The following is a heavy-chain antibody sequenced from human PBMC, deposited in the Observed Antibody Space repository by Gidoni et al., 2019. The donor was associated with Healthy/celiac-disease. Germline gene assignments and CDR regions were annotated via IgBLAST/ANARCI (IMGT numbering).Heavy chain of an antibody. D-gene: IGHD5-12*01. J-gene: IGHJ5*02. CDR3: ARHRWLRDQNWFDP. CDR1: GGSFSSSSYY. V-gene: IGHV4-39*01. CDR2: IYYSGST. Sequence: QLQLQESGPGLVKPSETLSLPCTVSGGSFSSSSYYWGWIRQPPGKGLEWIGSIYYSGSTYYNPSLKSRVTISVDTSKNQFSLKLSSVTAADTAVYYCARHRWLRDQNWFDPWGQGTLVTVSS.